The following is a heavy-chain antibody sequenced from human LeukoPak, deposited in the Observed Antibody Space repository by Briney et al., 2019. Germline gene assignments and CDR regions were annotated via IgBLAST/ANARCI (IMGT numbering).Heavy chain of an antibody. J-gene: IGHJ3*02. Sequence: PSETLSLTCTVSGGSISSYYWTWIRQPPGKGLEWIGSIYYSGSTNYSPSLKSRVTISVDTSKNQFSLKLSSVTAADTAVYYCAKGFEGDAFDIWGQGTMVTVSS. V-gene: IGHV4-59*01. CDR3: AKGFEGDAFDI. CDR2: IYYSGST. CDR1: GGSISSYY.